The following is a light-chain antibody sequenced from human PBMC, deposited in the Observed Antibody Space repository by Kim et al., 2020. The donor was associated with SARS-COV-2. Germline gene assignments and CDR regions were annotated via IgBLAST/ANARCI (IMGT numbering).Light chain of an antibody. CDR1: KLGDQY. CDR3: QAWDSSTVV. Sequence: SYELTQPPSVSVSAGQTASITCSGDKLGDQYACWYQQRPGQSPVLVIFQDTKRPSGIPERFSGSNSGNTATLTISGTQAMDEAVYYCQAWDSSTVVFGGG. CDR2: QDT. V-gene: IGLV3-1*01. J-gene: IGLJ2*01.